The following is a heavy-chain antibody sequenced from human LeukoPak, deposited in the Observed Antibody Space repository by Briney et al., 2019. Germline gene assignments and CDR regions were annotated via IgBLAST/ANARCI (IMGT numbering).Heavy chain of an antibody. D-gene: IGHD1-26*01. J-gene: IGHJ5*02. V-gene: IGHV3-7*01. CDR1: GFSFRNSW. CDR3: ARLNWDDGEVSGFDQ. Sequence: GGSLRLSCAASGFSFRNSWMSWVRQAPGKGLEWVANIKQDETEIYYADSVKGRFTISRDNAERSLFLQMSILRVEDTALYYCARLNWDDGEVSGFDQWGQGILVTVSS. CDR2: IKQDETEI.